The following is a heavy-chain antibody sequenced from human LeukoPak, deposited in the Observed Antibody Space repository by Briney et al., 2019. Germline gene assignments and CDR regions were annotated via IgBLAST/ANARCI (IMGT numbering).Heavy chain of an antibody. Sequence: GASVKVSCKVSGYTLTELSMHWVRQAPGKGLEWMGGFDPEDGETIYAQKFQGRVTMTEDTSTDTAYMELSRLRSEDTAVYYCATDLYCGGDCSDHYWGQGTLVTVSS. CDR1: GYTLTELS. CDR3: ATDLYCGGDCSDHY. CDR2: FDPEDGET. V-gene: IGHV1-24*01. J-gene: IGHJ4*02. D-gene: IGHD2-21*02.